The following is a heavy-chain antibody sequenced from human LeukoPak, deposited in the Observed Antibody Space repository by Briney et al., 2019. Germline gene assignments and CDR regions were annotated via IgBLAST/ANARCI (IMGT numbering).Heavy chain of an antibody. CDR1: GFTFSDSS. Sequence: PGGSLRLSCVASGFTFSDSSMSWVRQAPGKGLEWLANIKQGEGDKFYLESVMGRFTISRDNGNNSLFLQLTSLRVEDTAVYYCARGRLFGTLDYWGQGARVTVS. V-gene: IGHV3-7*01. CDR3: ARGRLFGTLDY. CDR2: IKQGEGDK. D-gene: IGHD3-3*01. J-gene: IGHJ4*02.